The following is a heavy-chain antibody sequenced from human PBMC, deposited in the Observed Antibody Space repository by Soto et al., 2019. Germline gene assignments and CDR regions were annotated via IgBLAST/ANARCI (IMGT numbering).Heavy chain of an antibody. J-gene: IGHJ4*02. V-gene: IGHV1-69*12. D-gene: IGHD2-15*01. CDR3: ARGLGYGGNCDKAFDY. Sequence: QVQLVQSGAEVKKPGSSVKVSCKASGGTFSSYAISWVRQAPGQGLEWMGGIIPIFGTANYAQKFQGRVTSTADEYPSTAYMELSSLRSEDTAVYYCARGLGYGGNCDKAFDYWGQGTLVTVSS. CDR1: GGTFSSYA. CDR2: IIPIFGTA.